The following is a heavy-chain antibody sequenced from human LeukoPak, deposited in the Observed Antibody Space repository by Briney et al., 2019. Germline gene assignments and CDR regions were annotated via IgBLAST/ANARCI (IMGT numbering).Heavy chain of an antibody. Sequence: GGSLRLSCAASGLTFSSYAMSWVRQAPGKGLEWVSSISSSSSYIYYADSVKGRFTISRDNAKNSLYLQMSSLRAEDTAVYYCARGGYHAYYLDYWGQGSLVTVSS. CDR2: ISSSSSYI. CDR3: ARGGYHAYYLDY. J-gene: IGHJ4*02. D-gene: IGHD5-18*01. V-gene: IGHV3-21*01. CDR1: GLTFSSYA.